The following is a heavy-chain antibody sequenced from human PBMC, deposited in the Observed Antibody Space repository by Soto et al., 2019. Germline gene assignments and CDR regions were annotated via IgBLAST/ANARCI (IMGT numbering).Heavy chain of an antibody. D-gene: IGHD2-15*01. CDR1: GGSLSTNP. V-gene: IGHV1-69*06. CDR3: ARRDSGGFFRFFDS. Sequence: ASVKVCCNASGGSLSTNPISWERQAPGQGLEWMGGTGSGTGPGNNAQKFQGRLTVTADKSTSTVYMELTNLSSEDTAVYYCARRDSGGFFRFFDSWGHVTLVTVPS. CDR2: TGSGTGPG. J-gene: IGHJ4*01.